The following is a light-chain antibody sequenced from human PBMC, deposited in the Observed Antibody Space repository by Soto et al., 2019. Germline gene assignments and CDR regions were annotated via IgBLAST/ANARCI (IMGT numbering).Light chain of an antibody. CDR1: QGISSF. Sequence: DIQMTQSPSSLSASVGDRVTITCRASQGISSFLAWFQQKPGKAHKSLIYDASNLQSGVPSRFSGSGYDTHFTLTISSLQPEDFATYYCQQYHSDPASFGHGTKVEIK. V-gene: IGKV1-16*01. CDR3: QQYHSDPAS. J-gene: IGKJ1*01. CDR2: DAS.